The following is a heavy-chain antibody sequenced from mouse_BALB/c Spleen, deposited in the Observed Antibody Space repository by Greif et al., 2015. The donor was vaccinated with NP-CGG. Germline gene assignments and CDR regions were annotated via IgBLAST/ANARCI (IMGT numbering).Heavy chain of an antibody. Sequence: EVQLQQSGPELVKPGASVKMSCKASGYTFTSYVMHWVKQKPGQGLEWIGYINPYNDGTKYNEKFKGKATLTSDKSSSTAYMELSSLTSEDSAVYYCANSYGNYVQGAMDYWGQGTSVTVSS. CDR1: GYTFTSYV. D-gene: IGHD2-10*02. CDR3: ANSYGNYVQGAMDY. V-gene: IGHV1-14*01. CDR2: INPYNDGT. J-gene: IGHJ4*01.